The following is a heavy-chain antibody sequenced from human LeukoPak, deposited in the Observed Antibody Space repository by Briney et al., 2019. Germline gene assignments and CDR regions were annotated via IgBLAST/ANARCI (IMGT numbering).Heavy chain of an antibody. V-gene: IGHV1-2*02. CDR1: GYTFTGYY. Sequence: ASVKVSCKASGYTFTGYYMHWVRQAPGQGLEWMGWINPNSGGTNYAQKFQGRVTMTRDTSISTAYMELSRLRSDDTAVYYCARGYGYGSGSYSEPEGDYWGQGTLVTVSS. CDR2: INPNSGGT. J-gene: IGHJ4*02. D-gene: IGHD3-10*01. CDR3: ARGYGYGSGSYSEPEGDY.